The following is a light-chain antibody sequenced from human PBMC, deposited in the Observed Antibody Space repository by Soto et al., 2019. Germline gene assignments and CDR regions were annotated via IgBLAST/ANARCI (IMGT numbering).Light chain of an antibody. V-gene: IGKV1-5*03. J-gene: IGKJ1*01. CDR1: QTISSW. CDR3: KHYNSYSEA. CDR2: KAS. Sequence: DIQMTQSPSTLSGSVGDRVTITCRASQTISSWLAWYQQKPGKAPKLLIYKASTLKSGVPSRFSGSGSGTEFTLTISSLQTDEFATYYCKHYNSYSEAVGQGSKGDIK.